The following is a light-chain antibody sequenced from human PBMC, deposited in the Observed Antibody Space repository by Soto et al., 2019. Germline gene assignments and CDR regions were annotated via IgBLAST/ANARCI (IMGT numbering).Light chain of an antibody. V-gene: IGLV2-23*01. CDR3: CSYAGRSPRVV. CDR1: SSDVGSYNL. Sequence: QSALTQPASVSGSPGQSITISCTGTSSDVGSYNLVSWYQQHPGKAPKLMIYEGSKRPSGVSNRFSGSKSGNTASLTISGLQAEDEADYYCCSYAGRSPRVVFGGGTKLTVL. J-gene: IGLJ2*01. CDR2: EGS.